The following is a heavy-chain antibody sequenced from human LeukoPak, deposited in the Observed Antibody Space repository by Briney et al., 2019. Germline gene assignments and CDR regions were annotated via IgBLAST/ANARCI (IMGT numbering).Heavy chain of an antibody. V-gene: IGHV3-53*01. CDR3: ARERSYPEWFPGWFDP. Sequence: PGGSLRLSCAASGFTVSSNYMSWVRQAPGKGLEWVSVIYSGGSTYYADSVKGRFTISRDNSKNTLYLQMNSLRAEDTAVYYCARERSYPEWFPGWFDPWGQGTLVTVSS. CDR2: IYSGGST. CDR1: GFTVSSNY. D-gene: IGHD3-3*01. J-gene: IGHJ5*02.